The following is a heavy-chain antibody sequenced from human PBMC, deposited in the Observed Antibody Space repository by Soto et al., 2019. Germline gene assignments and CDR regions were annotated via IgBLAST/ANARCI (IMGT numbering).Heavy chain of an antibody. D-gene: IGHD4-17*01. CDR1: GFTFSSYS. Sequence: EVQLVESGGGLVKPGGSLRLSCAASGFTFSSYSMNWVRQAPGKGLEWVSSISSSSSYIYYADSVKGRFTISRDNAKNSLYLQMTSLRAEDTAVYYWASELYGAKGAFDIWGQGTMVTVSS. J-gene: IGHJ3*02. CDR2: ISSSSSYI. CDR3: ASELYGAKGAFDI. V-gene: IGHV3-21*01.